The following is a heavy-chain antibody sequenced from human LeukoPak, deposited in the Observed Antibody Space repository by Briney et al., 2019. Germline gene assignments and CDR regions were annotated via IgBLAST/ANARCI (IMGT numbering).Heavy chain of an antibody. CDR1: GGSISSGDYY. D-gene: IGHD6-6*01. V-gene: IGHV4-30-4*08. CDR3: ARAEGGSSFEAFDY. Sequence: PSETLSLTCTVSGGSISSGDYYWSWIRQPPGKGLERIGYIYYSGSTYYNPSLKSRVTISVDTSKNQFSPKLSSVTAADTAVYYCARAEGGSSFEAFDYWGQGTLVTVSS. J-gene: IGHJ4*02. CDR2: IYYSGST.